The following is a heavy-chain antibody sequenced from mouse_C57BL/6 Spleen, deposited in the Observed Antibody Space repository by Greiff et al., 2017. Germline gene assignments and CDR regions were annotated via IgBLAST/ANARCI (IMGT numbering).Heavy chain of an antibody. J-gene: IGHJ2*01. CDR2: IDPSDSYT. CDR1: GYTFTSYW. CDR3: ARGTEHYFDY. D-gene: IGHD2-14*01. Sequence: VQLQQPGAELVRPGTSVKLSCKASGYTFTSYWMHWVKQRPGQGLEWIGVIDPSDSYTNYNQKFKGKATLTVDTSSSTAYMQLSSLTSEDSAVYYCARGTEHYFDYWGQGTTLTVSS. V-gene: IGHV1-59*01.